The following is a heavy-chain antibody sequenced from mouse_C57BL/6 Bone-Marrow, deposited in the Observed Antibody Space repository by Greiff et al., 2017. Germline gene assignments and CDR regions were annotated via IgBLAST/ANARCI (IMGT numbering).Heavy chain of an antibody. V-gene: IGHV1-69*01. J-gene: IGHJ1*03. CDR2: IDPSDSYL. Sequence: QVQLQQPGAELVLPGASVKLSCKASGYTFTSYWMHWVKQRPGQGLEWIGEIDPSDSYLNYNQKFKGKSTLTVAKSSSTAYMQLSSLTSEDSAVYYCAREYLYFDVWGTGTTVTVTS. CDR3: AREYLYFDV. CDR1: GYTFTSYW.